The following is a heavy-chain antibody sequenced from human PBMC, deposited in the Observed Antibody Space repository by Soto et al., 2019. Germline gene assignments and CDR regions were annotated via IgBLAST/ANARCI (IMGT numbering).Heavy chain of an antibody. D-gene: IGHD3-10*01. J-gene: IGHJ4*02. V-gene: IGHV4-59*01. CDR2: VYYSGHT. CDR3: ARASQYYGSGPFDF. CDR1: GGSLSSYF. Sequence: QVQLQESGPGLVKPSETLSLSCSVSGGSLSSYFWTWIWQTPGRGLEWIGHVYYSGHTKYNPSLTSRVTFSVDTSNNQFFLTLTSVTAADTATYFCARASQYYGSGPFDFWGQGTLVTVSS.